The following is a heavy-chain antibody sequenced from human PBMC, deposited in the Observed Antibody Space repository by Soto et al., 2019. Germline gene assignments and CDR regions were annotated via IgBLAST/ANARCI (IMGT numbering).Heavy chain of an antibody. CDR1: GFTVSSYA. V-gene: IGHV3-23*01. J-gene: IGHJ5*02. Sequence: PGGSLRLSCVPSGFTVSSYAMSWVRQAPGKGLEWVSSITGSGGATYHADSVNGRFTISRDNAKNTLYLQMNSLRAEDTAIYYCAKSSGWYVNNWLDPWGQGTLVTVSS. CDR2: ITGSGGAT. CDR3: AKSSGWYVNNWLDP. D-gene: IGHD6-19*01.